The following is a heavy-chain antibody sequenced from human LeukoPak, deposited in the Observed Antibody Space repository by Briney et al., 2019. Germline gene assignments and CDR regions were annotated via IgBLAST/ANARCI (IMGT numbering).Heavy chain of an antibody. Sequence: GGSLRLSCAASGFSFNSYWLHWVRHAPGSGLVWVSRISNDGRSTSFADSVKGRFTISRDIAKNTLYLQMNSLSAEDTAVYYCTRGREGNYGLFDSWGQGTLVTVSS. CDR3: TRGREGNYGLFDS. D-gene: IGHD3-10*01. CDR1: GFSFNSYW. J-gene: IGHJ4*02. CDR2: ISNDGRST. V-gene: IGHV3-74*01.